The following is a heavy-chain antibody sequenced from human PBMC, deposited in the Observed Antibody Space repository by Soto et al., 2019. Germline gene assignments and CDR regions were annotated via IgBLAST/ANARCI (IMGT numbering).Heavy chain of an antibody. J-gene: IGHJ6*02. CDR2: IIPIFGTA. D-gene: IGHD3-22*01. Sequence: QVQLVQSGAEVKKPGSSVKVSCKASGGTFSIYAISWVRQAPGQGLEWMGGIIPIFGTANYAQKFQGRVTITADESTSTAYMELSSLRSEDTAVYYCARHTYYYDSSGFQPHYYGMDVWGQGTTVTVSS. V-gene: IGHV1-69*01. CDR1: GGTFSIYA. CDR3: ARHTYYYDSSGFQPHYYGMDV.